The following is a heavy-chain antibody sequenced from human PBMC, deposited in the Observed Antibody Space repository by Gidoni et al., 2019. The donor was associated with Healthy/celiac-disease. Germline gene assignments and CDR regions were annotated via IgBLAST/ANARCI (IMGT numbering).Heavy chain of an antibody. CDR3: ARDREMGKY. D-gene: IGHD7-27*01. CDR1: GFTFSSSS. CDR2: ISSSSSYI. J-gene: IGHJ4*02. Sequence: EVQLVESGEGLVKPGGSLRISCPASGFTFSSSSMNWVRQAPGKGLEWVSSISSSSSYIYYADSVKGRFTISRDNAKNSLYLQMNSLRAEETAVYYCARDREMGKYWGQGTLVTVSS. V-gene: IGHV3-21*01.